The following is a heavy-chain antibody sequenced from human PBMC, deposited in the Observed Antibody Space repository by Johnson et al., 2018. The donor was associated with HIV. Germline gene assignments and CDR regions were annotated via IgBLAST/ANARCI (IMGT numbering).Heavy chain of an antibody. V-gene: IGHV3-66*01. CDR2: IYSGGSR. J-gene: IGHJ3*02. D-gene: IGHD3-22*01. CDR3: ARVDQILDYYDSRAAFDI. Sequence: VQLVESGGGVVQPGGSLRLSCAASGFTFSDYYMTWVRQAPGKRLEWVSVIYSGGSRHYRDSVKGRFTVSRDSSRNTVYLQMNSLRAEDTAVYYCARVDQILDYYDSRAAFDIWGQGTMVTVSS. CDR1: GFTFSDYY.